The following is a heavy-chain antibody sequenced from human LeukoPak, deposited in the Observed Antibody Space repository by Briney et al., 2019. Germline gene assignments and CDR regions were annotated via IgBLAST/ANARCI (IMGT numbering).Heavy chain of an antibody. D-gene: IGHD6-19*01. CDR1: GGSISSGGYS. CDR2: IYHSGST. Sequence: NASETLSLTCAVSGGSISSGGYSWSWIRQPPGKGLEWIGYIYHSGSTYYNPSLKSRVTISVDRSKNQFSLKLSSVTAADTAVYYCAKISSGWSPGDYYYYGMDVWGQGTTVTVSS. J-gene: IGHJ6*02. V-gene: IGHV4-30-2*01. CDR3: AKISSGWSPGDYYYYGMDV.